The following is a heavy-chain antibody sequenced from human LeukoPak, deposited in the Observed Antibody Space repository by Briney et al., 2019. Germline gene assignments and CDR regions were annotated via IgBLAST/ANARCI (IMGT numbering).Heavy chain of an antibody. V-gene: IGHV4-39*07. Sequence: SETLSLTCTVSGGSISSSSYYWGCIRQPPGKGLEWIGSIYYSGSTYYNPSLKSRVTISVDTSKNQFSLKLSSVTAADTAVYYCARSIQLAQDYYYYMDVWGKGTTVTISS. J-gene: IGHJ6*03. CDR2: IYYSGST. CDR1: GGSISSSSYY. D-gene: IGHD5-18*01. CDR3: ARSIQLAQDYYYYMDV.